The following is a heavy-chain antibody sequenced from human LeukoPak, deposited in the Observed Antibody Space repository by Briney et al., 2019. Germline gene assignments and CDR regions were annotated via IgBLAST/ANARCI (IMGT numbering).Heavy chain of an antibody. CDR3: AREIPYYYDSSGQPIDY. V-gene: IGHV3-21*01. D-gene: IGHD3-22*01. CDR2: ISSSSSYI. CDR1: GFTFSSYS. Sequence: PGGSLRLSCAASGFTFSSYSMNWVRQAPGKGLEWVSSISSSSSYIYYADSVKGRFTISRDNAKNSLYLQMNSLRAEDTAVYYCAREIPYYYDSSGQPIDYWGQGTLVTVSS. J-gene: IGHJ4*02.